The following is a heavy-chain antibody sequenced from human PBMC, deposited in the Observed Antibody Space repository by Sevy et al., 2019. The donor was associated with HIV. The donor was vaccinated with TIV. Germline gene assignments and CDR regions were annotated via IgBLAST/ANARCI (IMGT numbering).Heavy chain of an antibody. J-gene: IGHJ4*02. CDR2: ISYDGNKK. CDR1: GFTFRSYA. CDR3: ARDQGAYNYGPGGY. V-gene: IGHV3-30-3*01. D-gene: IGHD5-18*01. Sequence: GGSLRLSCAGSGFTFRSYAIHWVRQAPGRGLEWVAVISYDGNKKYYADSVKGRFTISRDDSKNTLFLQMSSLTTEDTALYYSARDQGAYNYGPGGYWGQGTLVTVSS.